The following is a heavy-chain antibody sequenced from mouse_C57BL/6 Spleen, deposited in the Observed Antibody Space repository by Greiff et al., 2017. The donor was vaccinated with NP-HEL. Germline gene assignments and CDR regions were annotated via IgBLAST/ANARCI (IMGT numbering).Heavy chain of an antibody. V-gene: IGHV1-55*01. Sequence: VQLQQSGAELVKPGASVKMSCKASGYTFTSYWITWVKQRPGQGLEWIGDIYPGSGSTNYNEKFKSKATLTVDTSSSTAYMQLSSLTSEDSAVYYCARRITTVRGFAYWGQGTLVTVSA. CDR2: IYPGSGST. CDR1: GYTFTSYW. D-gene: IGHD1-1*01. J-gene: IGHJ3*01. CDR3: ARRITTVRGFAY.